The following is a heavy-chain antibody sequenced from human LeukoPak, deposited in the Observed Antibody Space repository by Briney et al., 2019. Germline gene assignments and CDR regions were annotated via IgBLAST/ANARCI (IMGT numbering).Heavy chain of an antibody. CDR3: ARSVAGALDY. J-gene: IGHJ4*02. CDR1: GFTFSTYA. Sequence: GGSLRLSCAASGFTFSTYAMSWVRQAPGKGLEWVAVIWYDGSNKYYADSVKGRFTISRDNSKNTLYLQMNSLRAEDTAVYYCARSVAGALDYWGQGTLVTVSS. V-gene: IGHV3-33*08. CDR2: IWYDGSNK. D-gene: IGHD6-19*01.